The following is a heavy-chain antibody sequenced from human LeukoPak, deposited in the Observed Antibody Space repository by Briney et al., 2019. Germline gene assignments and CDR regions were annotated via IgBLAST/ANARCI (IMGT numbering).Heavy chain of an antibody. CDR3: ARTGMGGNVWIDS. CDR2: MNPNSGDT. D-gene: IGHD1-26*01. CDR1: GYTFTNYD. V-gene: IGHV1-8*01. J-gene: IGHJ5*01. Sequence: VASVKVSCKASGYTFTNYDINWVRQAAGQGLEWMRWMNPNSGDTGYAENLQGRVTMTRDTSTSTASMELTSLTSDDTAMFYCARTGMGGNVWIDSWGQGTLVTVSS.